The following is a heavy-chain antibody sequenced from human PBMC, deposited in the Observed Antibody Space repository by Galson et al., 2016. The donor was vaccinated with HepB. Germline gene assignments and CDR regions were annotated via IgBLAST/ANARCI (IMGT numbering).Heavy chain of an antibody. CDR1: GFIFSSHW. D-gene: IGHD2-15*01. CDR2: IKQDGSAI. CDR3: VRFYCSSGSCYLDY. J-gene: IGHJ4*02. V-gene: IGHV3-7*01. Sequence: SLRLSCAASGFIFSSHWMSWVRQAPGEGLEWVAKIKQDGSAIKYVDSVEGRFTISRDNAKNSLYLQMNNLRAGDTAVYYCVRFYCSSGSCYLDYWGQGTLLSVSS.